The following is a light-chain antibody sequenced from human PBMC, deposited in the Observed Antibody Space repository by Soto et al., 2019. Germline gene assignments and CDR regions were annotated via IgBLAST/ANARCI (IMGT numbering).Light chain of an antibody. Sequence: EVALTQSPGTLSLSPGARATLSCRASQNIANNYLTWYQQKPGQAPRVLIYDASTRATGIPDRFSGSGSGTDFTLTISRLEPEDSAVYYCQQYGSSPWAFGKGTQVDI. CDR1: QNIANNY. CDR3: QQYGSSPWA. J-gene: IGKJ1*01. CDR2: DAS. V-gene: IGKV3-20*01.